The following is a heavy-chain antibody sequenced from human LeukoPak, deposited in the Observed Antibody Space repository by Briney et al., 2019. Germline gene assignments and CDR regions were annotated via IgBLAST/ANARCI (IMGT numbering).Heavy chain of an antibody. J-gene: IGHJ4*02. CDR2: IYYSGST. D-gene: IGHD1-7*01. CDR3: ARGRITGTAFDY. V-gene: IGHV4-30-4*01. CDR1: SGSISSGDYY. Sequence: SQTLSLTCTVSSGSISSGDYYWSWIRQPPGKGLEWIGYIYYSGSTYYNLSLKSRVTISVDTSKNQFSLKLSSVTAADTAVYYCARGRITGTAFDYWGQGTLVTVSS.